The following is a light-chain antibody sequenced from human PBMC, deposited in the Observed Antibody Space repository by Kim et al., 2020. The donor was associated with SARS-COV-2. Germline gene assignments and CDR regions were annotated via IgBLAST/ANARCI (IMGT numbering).Light chain of an antibody. Sequence: GQSITISCTGTSSDVGGYNYVYWFQQHPGRVPKVMIYDVTKRPSGVSNRFSGSKSGNTASLTISGLQAEDEADYYCISFTTSDTWVFGGGTQLTVL. CDR3: ISFTTSDTWV. CDR2: DVT. V-gene: IGLV2-14*03. CDR1: SSDVGGYNY. J-gene: IGLJ3*02.